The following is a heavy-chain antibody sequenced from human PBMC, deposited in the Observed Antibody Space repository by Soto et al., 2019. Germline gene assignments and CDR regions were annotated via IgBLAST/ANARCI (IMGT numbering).Heavy chain of an antibody. CDR3: AKDRNQDWLRYYFDY. Sequence: GGSLRLSCAASGFTFSSYGMHWVRQAPGKGLEWVAVISYDGSNKYYADSVKGRFTISRDNSKNTLYLQMNSLRAEDTAVYYCAKDRNQDWLRYYFDYWGQGNLVTVSS. J-gene: IGHJ4*02. CDR1: GFTFSSYG. D-gene: IGHD3-9*01. V-gene: IGHV3-30*18. CDR2: ISYDGSNK.